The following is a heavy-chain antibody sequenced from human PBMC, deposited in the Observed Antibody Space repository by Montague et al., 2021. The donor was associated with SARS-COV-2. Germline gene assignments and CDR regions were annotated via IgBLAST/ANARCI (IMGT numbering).Heavy chain of an antibody. CDR3: ARTSDPSNFDSTGYYGAFDV. V-gene: IGHV4-59*01. CDR2: MSYIGSA. Sequence: SETLSLTCTVSGATISRAYWRWIPQSPGKALEWIGYMSYIGSASYNPSLESRVAISRDTSKNQFSLTLIPATAADTAIYYCARTSDPSNFDSTGYYGAFDVSEQGT. D-gene: IGHD3-22*01. CDR1: GATISRAY. J-gene: IGHJ3*01.